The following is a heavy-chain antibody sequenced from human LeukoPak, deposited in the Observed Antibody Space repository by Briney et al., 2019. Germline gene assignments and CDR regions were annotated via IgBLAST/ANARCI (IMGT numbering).Heavy chain of an antibody. Sequence: PGGTLTLSCAASGFTFSSYGMHWVRQAPGKGLEWVAFIRYDGSNKYYADSVKGRFTISRDNSKNTLYLQMNSLRAEDTAVYYCARGASVGAGSDNAFDIWGQGTMVTVSS. CDR3: ARGASVGAGSDNAFDI. V-gene: IGHV3-30*02. CDR2: IRYDGSNK. D-gene: IGHD6-19*01. J-gene: IGHJ3*02. CDR1: GFTFSSYG.